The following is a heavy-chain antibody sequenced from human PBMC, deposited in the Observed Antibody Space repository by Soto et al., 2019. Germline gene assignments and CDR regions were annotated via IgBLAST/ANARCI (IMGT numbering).Heavy chain of an antibody. D-gene: IGHD1-26*01. J-gene: IGHJ4*02. CDR2: IYYSGST. CDR3: ARIGWGRELLHFYFDY. CDR1: GGSVSSGSYY. Sequence: KPSETLSLTCTVSGGSVSSGSYYWSWIRQPPGKGLEWIGYIYYSGSTNYNPSLKSRVTISVDTSKNQFSLKLSSVTAADTAVYYCARIGWGRELLHFYFDYWGQGTLVTVSS. V-gene: IGHV4-61*01.